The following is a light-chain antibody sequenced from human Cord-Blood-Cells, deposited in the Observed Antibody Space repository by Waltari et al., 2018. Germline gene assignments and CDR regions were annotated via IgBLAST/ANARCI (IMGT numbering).Light chain of an antibody. J-gene: IGKJ1*01. V-gene: IGKV3-20*01. CDR3: QQYGSSPWT. CDR2: GAS. CDR1: QSVSSSY. Sequence: EIGLTQSPGPLSLSPGERATLSCKASQSVSSSYLAWYQQKPGQAPRLLIYGASSRATGIPDRFSGSGSGTDFTLTIRLEPEDFAVYYCQQYGSSPWTFGQGTKVEIK.